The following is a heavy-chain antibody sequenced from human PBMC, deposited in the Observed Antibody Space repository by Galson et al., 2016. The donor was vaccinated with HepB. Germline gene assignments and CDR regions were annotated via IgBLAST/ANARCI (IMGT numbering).Heavy chain of an antibody. D-gene: IGHD6-19*01. CDR3: AKGSYSSGSAVNWFDP. CDR2: VSGGGVNT. V-gene: IGHV3-23*01. CDR1: GISVSSYA. Sequence: SLRLSCAVSGISVSSYAMNWVRQAPGKGLEWVSRVSGGGVNTYYGDSVEGRFTISRDNSKNTLYLQMNSLSVEDTALYFCAKGSYSSGSAVNWFDPWGQGTLVTVSS. J-gene: IGHJ5*02.